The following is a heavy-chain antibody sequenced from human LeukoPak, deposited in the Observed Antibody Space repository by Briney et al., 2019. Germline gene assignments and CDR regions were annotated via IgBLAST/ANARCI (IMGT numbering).Heavy chain of an antibody. V-gene: IGHV1-3*03. CDR1: GDTFTSYA. CDR2: INAGNGNT. D-gene: IGHD6-19*01. Sequence: ASVKVSCKASGDTFTSYAMHWVCQAPGQRLEWMGWINAGNGNTKYSQEFQGRVTITRDTSASTAYMELSSLRSEDMAVYYCAGGWYGDWFDPWGQGTLVTVSS. CDR3: AGGWYGDWFDP. J-gene: IGHJ5*02.